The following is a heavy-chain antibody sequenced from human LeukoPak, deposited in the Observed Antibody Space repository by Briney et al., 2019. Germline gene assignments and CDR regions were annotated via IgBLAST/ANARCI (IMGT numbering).Heavy chain of an antibody. CDR3: ASLGWTASDFDY. D-gene: IGHD2-15*01. V-gene: IGHV3-30*03. Sequence: LSLTCTVSGGSISSSSYYWGWVRQAPGKGLEWVAVISYDGSKKNYADSVKGRFTISRDNSKNTLYLQMNSLRAEDTAVYYCASLGWTASDFDYWGQGTLVTVSS. CDR2: ISYDGSKK. CDR1: GGSISSSSYY. J-gene: IGHJ4*02.